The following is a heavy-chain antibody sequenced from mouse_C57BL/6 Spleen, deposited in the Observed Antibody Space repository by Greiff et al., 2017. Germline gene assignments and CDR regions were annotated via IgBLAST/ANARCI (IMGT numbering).Heavy chain of an antibody. CDR3: APTYYSNSYAMDY. D-gene: IGHD2-5*01. CDR1: GFNIKDYY. V-gene: IGHV14-2*01. J-gene: IGHJ4*01. Sequence: EVKLVESGAELVKPGASVKLSCTASGFNIKDYYMHWVKQRTEQGLEWIGRIDPEDGETKYAPKFQGKATITADTSSNTAYLQLSSLTSEDTAVYYCAPTYYSNSYAMDYWGQGTSVTVSS. CDR2: IDPEDGET.